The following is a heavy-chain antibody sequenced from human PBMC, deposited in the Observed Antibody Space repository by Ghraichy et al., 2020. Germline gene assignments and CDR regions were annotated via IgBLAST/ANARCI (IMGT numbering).Heavy chain of an antibody. D-gene: IGHD1-26*01. CDR2: INHSGST. CDR1: GGSFSGYY. V-gene: IGHV4-34*01. CDR3: ARLQRVGARREGYYYYGMDV. J-gene: IGHJ6*02. Sequence: SETLSLTCAVYGGSFSGYYWSWIRQPPGKGLEWIGEINHSGSTNYNPSLKSRVTISVDTSKNQFSLKLSSVTAADTAVYYCARLQRVGARREGYYYYGMDVWGQGTTVTVSS.